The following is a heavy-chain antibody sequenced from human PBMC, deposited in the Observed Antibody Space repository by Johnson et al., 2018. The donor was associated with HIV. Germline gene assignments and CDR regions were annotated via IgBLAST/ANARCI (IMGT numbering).Heavy chain of an antibody. V-gene: IGHV3-30-3*01. CDR3: AREDSSGYFDGFDV. J-gene: IGHJ3*01. CDR2: ISYDGSKK. D-gene: IGHD3-22*01. Sequence: QEQLEESGGGVVQPGRSLRLSCAASGLIFNTYGMHWVRQAPGTGLAWVAVISYDGSKKYYADSVKGRFTISRDNSKNTLYLQMNSLRAEDTAVYYCAREDSSGYFDGFDVWGQGTMVTVSS. CDR1: GLIFNTYG.